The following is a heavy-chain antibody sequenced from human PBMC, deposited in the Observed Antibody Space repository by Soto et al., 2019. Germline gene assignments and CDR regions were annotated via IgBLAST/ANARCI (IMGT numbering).Heavy chain of an antibody. CDR3: AREAV. CDR2: IKQDGSEQ. V-gene: IGHV3-7*05. Sequence: EVQLVESGEALSKLGGSLRLSCAASGFPFRGNWMSWVRQAPGKGLEWVANIKQDGSEQFYVDSVKGRFTISRDNAKNSLYLQMNSLRAEDTAVYYCAREAVWGQGTTVTVSS. CDR1: GFPFRGNW. J-gene: IGHJ6*02.